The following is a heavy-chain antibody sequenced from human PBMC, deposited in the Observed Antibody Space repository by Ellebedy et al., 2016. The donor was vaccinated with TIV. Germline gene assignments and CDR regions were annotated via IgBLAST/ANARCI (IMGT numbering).Heavy chain of an antibody. J-gene: IGHJ1*01. CDR1: GYSFTNYG. V-gene: IGHV1-18*04. D-gene: IGHD6-19*01. Sequence: AASVKVSCKASGYSFTNYGISWVRQAPGQGLEWMGWINTYNGNTNIAQKFQGRVTITTDTSTNTAYMEVRRLRSDDTAVYYCAREIGAGPVDFHYWGQGTLVIVSS. CDR3: AREIGAGPVDFHY. CDR2: INTYNGNT.